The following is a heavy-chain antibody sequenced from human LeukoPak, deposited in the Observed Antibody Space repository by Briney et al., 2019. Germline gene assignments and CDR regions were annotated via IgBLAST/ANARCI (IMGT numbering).Heavy chain of an antibody. Sequence: GESLKISCKGSGYSFTSYWIGWVRQMPGKGLEWMGIIYPGDSDTRYSPSFQGQVTISADKSISTAYLQWSGLKASDTAMYYCARPYGSGSYKAEYYFDYWGQGTLVTVSS. V-gene: IGHV5-51*01. CDR1: GYSFTSYW. CDR3: ARPYGSGSYKAEYYFDY. D-gene: IGHD3-10*01. J-gene: IGHJ4*02. CDR2: IYPGDSDT.